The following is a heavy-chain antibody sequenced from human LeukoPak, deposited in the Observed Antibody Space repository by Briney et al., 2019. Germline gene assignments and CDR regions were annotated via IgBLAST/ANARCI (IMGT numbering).Heavy chain of an antibody. J-gene: IGHJ6*02. Sequence: IPSETLSLTCTVSGGSISSSSYYWGWIRQPPGKGLEWIGSIYYSGSTYYNPSLKSRVTISVDTSKNQFSLKLSSVTAADTAVYYCARGNDSSGWYVRYYYGMDVWGQGTTVTVSS. D-gene: IGHD6-19*01. V-gene: IGHV4-39*01. CDR3: ARGNDSSGWYVRYYYGMDV. CDR1: GGSISSSSYY. CDR2: IYYSGST.